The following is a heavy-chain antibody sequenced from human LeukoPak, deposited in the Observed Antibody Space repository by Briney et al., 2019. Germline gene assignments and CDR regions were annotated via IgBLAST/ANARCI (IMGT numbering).Heavy chain of an antibody. V-gene: IGHV4-59*01. CDR3: ARGYVLDY. Sequence: PSETLSLTCSVSGASIRSYFWSWIRQSPGKGLEWIGYVYDNDISNFNPSLESRVTILVDRSKSQFSLKLRSVTAADTAVYYCARGYVLDYWGQGTLVTVSS. J-gene: IGHJ4*02. CDR1: GASIRSYF. D-gene: IGHD1-1*01. CDR2: VYDNDIS.